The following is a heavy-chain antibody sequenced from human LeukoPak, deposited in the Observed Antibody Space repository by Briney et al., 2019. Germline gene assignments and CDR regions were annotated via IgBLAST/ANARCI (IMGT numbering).Heavy chain of an antibody. V-gene: IGHV4-61*02. CDR1: GDSNISGSYY. CDR3: ARVSVAATNNYDY. CDR2: IYASGSA. D-gene: IGHD1-26*01. J-gene: IGHJ4*02. Sequence: SQTLSLXCTVSGDSNISGSYYWSWNRQPAGKGLEWIGRIYASGSANCNPSLKSRVAMSVDTSKNQFSLKLSSVTAADTAVYYCARVSVAATNNYDYWGQGTLVTVSS.